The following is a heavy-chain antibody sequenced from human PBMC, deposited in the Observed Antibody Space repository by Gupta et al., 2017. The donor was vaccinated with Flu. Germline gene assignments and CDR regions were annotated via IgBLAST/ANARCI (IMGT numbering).Heavy chain of an antibody. V-gene: IGHV3-33*06. Sequence: VRKAPGKGLEWVAVIWSDGINKYYADSVKGRFIFSRDNSKNTLYLQMNSLRAEDTAVYYCAKERGPFDAFDIWGQGTMVTVSS. J-gene: IGHJ3*02. CDR2: IWSDGINK. CDR3: AKERGPFDAFDI.